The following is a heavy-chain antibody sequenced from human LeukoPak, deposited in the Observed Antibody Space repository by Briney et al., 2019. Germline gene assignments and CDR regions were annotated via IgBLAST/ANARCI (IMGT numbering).Heavy chain of an antibody. D-gene: IGHD3-9*01. V-gene: IGHV4-31*03. Sequence: SQTLSLTCTVSGGSISSGGYYWSWIRQHPGKGLEWIGYIYYSGSTYYNPSLKSRVTISVDTSKNQFSLKLSSVTAAGTAAYYCARAPDILTGYHWFDPWGQGTLVTVSS. CDR2: IYYSGST. CDR3: ARAPDILTGYHWFDP. J-gene: IGHJ5*02. CDR1: GGSISSGGYY.